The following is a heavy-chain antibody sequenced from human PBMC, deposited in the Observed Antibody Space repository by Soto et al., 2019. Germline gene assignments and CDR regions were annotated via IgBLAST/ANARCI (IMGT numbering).Heavy chain of an antibody. V-gene: IGHV3-53*01. CDR3: ARVSNDYDGSGHFDY. J-gene: IGHJ4*02. CDR1: GFTVSRNY. CDR2: IYSDGSA. Sequence: EVQLVESGGGLIQPGGSLRLSCAASGFTVSRNYITWVRQAPGKGLEWVSIIYSDGSAYYADSVKGRFTISRDKSKNTRYLQINSLRAEDTATYYCARVSNDYDGSGHFDYWCQGTLVTVSS. D-gene: IGHD3-22*01.